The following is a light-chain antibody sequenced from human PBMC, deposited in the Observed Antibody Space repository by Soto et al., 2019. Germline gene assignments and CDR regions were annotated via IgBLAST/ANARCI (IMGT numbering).Light chain of an antibody. CDR2: RAS. Sequence: EIVMTQFPATLSVSPGERATLSCRASEDISSGLAWFQQKPGQAPRLLIYRASTRATGVPERFTGGGSGTEFNLTISSLQCDDVAVYFCQQYKHWPPWTFGQGTKVEIK. CDR3: QQYKHWPPWT. J-gene: IGKJ1*01. V-gene: IGKV3-15*01. CDR1: EDISSG.